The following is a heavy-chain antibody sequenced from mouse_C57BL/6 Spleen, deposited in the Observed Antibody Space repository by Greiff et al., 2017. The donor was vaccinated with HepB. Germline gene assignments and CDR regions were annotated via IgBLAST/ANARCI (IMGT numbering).Heavy chain of an antibody. V-gene: IGHV1-72*01. CDR2: IDPNSGGT. D-gene: IGHD2-3*01. CDR1: GYTFTSYW. Sequence: VKLQQPGAELVKPGASVKLSCKSSGYTFTSYWMHWVKQRPGRGLEWIGRIDPNSGGTKYNEKFKSKATLTVDKPSSTAYMQLSSLTSEDSAVYYCAKEEIYDGYYWFAYWGQGTLVTVSA. J-gene: IGHJ3*01. CDR3: AKEEIYDGYYWFAY.